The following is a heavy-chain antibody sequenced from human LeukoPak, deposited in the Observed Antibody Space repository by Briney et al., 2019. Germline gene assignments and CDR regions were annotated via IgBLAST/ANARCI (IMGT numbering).Heavy chain of an antibody. CDR2: IWYDGSNK. D-gene: IGHD1-1*01. V-gene: IGHV3-33*01. CDR1: GFTFSSYG. Sequence: GRSLRLSCAASGFTFSSYGMHWVRQAPGKGLEWVAVIWYDGSNKYYADSVKGRFTISRDNSKNTLYLQMNSLRAEDTAVYYCARGSHTGIKRYHIDVWGKGTTVTVSS. CDR3: ARGSHTGIKRYHIDV. J-gene: IGHJ6*03.